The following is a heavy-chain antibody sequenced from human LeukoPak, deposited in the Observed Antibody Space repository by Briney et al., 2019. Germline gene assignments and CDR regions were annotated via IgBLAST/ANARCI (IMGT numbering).Heavy chain of an antibody. CDR3: ASPPPRRGYSYGCDAFDI. J-gene: IGHJ3*02. D-gene: IGHD5-18*01. CDR2: IIPIFGTA. CDR1: GGTFSSYA. Sequence: ASVKVSCKASGGTFSSYAISWVRQAPGQGLEWMGGIIPIFGTANYAQKFQGRVTITADKSTSTAYMELSSLRSEDTAVYYCASPPPRRGYSYGCDAFDIWGQGTMVTVSS. V-gene: IGHV1-69*06.